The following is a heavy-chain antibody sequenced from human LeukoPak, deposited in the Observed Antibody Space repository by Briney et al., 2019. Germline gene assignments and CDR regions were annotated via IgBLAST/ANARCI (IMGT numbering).Heavy chain of an antibody. CDR3: ARSRGLYNWFDP. Sequence: SETLSLTCPVSGGSISSYYWSWIRQPPGKGLEWIGYIYYSGSTNYNPSLKSRVTISVDTSKNQFSLKLSSVTAADTAVYYCARSRGLYNWFDPWGQGTLVTVSS. CDR1: GGSISSYY. CDR2: IYYSGST. D-gene: IGHD4/OR15-4a*01. J-gene: IGHJ5*02. V-gene: IGHV4-59*01.